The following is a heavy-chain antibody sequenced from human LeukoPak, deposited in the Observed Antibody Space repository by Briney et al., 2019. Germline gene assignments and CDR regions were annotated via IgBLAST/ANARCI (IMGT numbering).Heavy chain of an antibody. CDR3: ARGVYSGYDSMN. J-gene: IGHJ4*02. CDR2: IKQDGSEK. CDR1: GFTFSSYW. V-gene: IGHV3-7*01. D-gene: IGHD5-12*01. Sequence: GGSLRLSCAASGFTFSSYWMSWVREAPGKGLEWVANIKQDGSEKYYVDSVKGRFTICRDNAKNSLYLQMNSLRAEDTAVYYCARGVYSGYDSMNWGQGTLVTVSS.